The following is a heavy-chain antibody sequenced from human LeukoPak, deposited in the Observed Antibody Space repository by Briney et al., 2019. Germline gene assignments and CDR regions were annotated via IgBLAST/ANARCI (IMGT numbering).Heavy chain of an antibody. CDR2: IYYSGST. CDR3: ARAGGPMWYFDL. V-gene: IGHV4-39*01. CDR1: GGSISSSSYY. D-gene: IGHD1-26*01. Sequence: PSGTLSLTCTVSGGSISSSSYYWGWIRQPPGKGLEWIGSIYYSGSTYYNPSLKSRVTISVDTSKNQFSLKLSSVTAADTAVYYCARAGGPMWYFDLWGRGTLVTVSS. J-gene: IGHJ2*01.